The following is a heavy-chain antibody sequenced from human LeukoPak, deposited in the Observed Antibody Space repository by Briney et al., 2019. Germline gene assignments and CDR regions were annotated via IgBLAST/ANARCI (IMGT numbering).Heavy chain of an antibody. D-gene: IGHD5-24*01. CDR1: GGTFSSYA. Sequence: ASVKVSCKASGGTFSSYAISWVRQAPGQGLEWMGIINPSGGSISYAQQFQGRVTMTRDTSTSTVYMELSSLRSEDTAVYYCARDRVEMATILGGVQGDAFDIWGQGTMVTVSS. V-gene: IGHV1-46*01. CDR2: INPSGGSI. CDR3: ARDRVEMATILGGVQGDAFDI. J-gene: IGHJ3*02.